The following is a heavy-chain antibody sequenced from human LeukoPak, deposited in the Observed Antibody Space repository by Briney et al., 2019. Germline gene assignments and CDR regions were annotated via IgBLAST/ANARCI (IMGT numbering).Heavy chain of an antibody. CDR2: IVVVSGNT. CDR3: AADPLIQYYYYGMDV. Sequence: SVKVSCKASGFTFTSSAMQWVRQARGQRLEWIGWIVVVSGNTNYAQKFQERVTITRDMSTSTAYMKLSSLRSEDTAVYYCAADPLIQYYYYGMDVWGQGTTVTVSS. CDR1: GFTFTSSA. D-gene: IGHD2-21*01. J-gene: IGHJ6*02. V-gene: IGHV1-58*02.